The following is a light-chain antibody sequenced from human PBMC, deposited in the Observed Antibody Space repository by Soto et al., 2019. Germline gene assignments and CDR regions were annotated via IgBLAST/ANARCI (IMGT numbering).Light chain of an antibody. CDR3: STWDDSLNGLI. CDR1: SSNIKTNG. Sequence: QSVLAQPPSASGTHGQTVTISCSGGSSNIKTNGVSWYQQVPGAGPKLLIYSNSQRPSGAPDRFSGSKSGTSASLAISGLQSEDEATYHCSTWDDSLNGLIFGGGTKLTVL. V-gene: IGLV1-44*01. CDR2: SNS. J-gene: IGLJ2*01.